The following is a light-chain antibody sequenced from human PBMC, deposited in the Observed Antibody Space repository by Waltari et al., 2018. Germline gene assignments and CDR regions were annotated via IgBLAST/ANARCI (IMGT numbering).Light chain of an antibody. J-gene: IGKJ1*01. Sequence: DIVLTQSPGTLSLSPRAIATLSCRASQSVGRSLAWYQQKPGQAPRLLIYGASNRAPGIPDRFSGSGSGTDFSLTISRLEPEDFGLYSCQHYVRLPATFGQGTKVEIK. CDR3: QHYVRLPAT. V-gene: IGKV3-20*01. CDR2: GAS. CDR1: QSVGRS.